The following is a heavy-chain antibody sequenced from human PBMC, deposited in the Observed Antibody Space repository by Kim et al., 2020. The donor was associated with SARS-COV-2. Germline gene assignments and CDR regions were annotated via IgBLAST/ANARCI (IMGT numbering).Heavy chain of an antibody. J-gene: IGHJ3*02. CDR2: ISWNSGSI. CDR3: AKDTPDRYNWNYDPRGDAFDI. Sequence: GRSLRLSCAASGFTFDDYAMHWVRQAPGKGLEWVSGISWNSGSIGYADSVKGRFTISRDNAKNSLYLQMNSLRAEDTALYYCAKDTPDRYNWNYDPRGDAFDIWGQGTMVTVSS. CDR1: GFTFDDYA. D-gene: IGHD1-7*01. V-gene: IGHV3-9*01.